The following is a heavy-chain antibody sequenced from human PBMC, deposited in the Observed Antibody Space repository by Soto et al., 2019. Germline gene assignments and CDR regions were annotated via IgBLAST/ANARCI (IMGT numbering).Heavy chain of an antibody. D-gene: IGHD6-19*01. CDR1: GYTLTELS. J-gene: IGHJ4*02. V-gene: IGHV1-24*01. CDR3: ATGYVQPPGIAVAGTGGIFDY. CDR2: FDPEDGET. Sequence: QVQLVQSGAEVKKPGASVKVSCKVSGYTLTELSMHWVRQAPGKGLEWMGGFDPEDGETIYAQKFQGRVTMTEDTSTETAYMELSRLRSEDTAVYYCATGYVQPPGIAVAGTGGIFDYWGQGTLVTVSS.